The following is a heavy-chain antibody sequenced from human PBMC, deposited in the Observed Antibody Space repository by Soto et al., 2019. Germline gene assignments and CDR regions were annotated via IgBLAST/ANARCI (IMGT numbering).Heavy chain of an antibody. CDR1: GYSISSDYY. CDR2: ISHSGSA. CDR3: ESGLSGGFDY. J-gene: IGHJ4*02. D-gene: IGHD7-27*01. V-gene: IGHV4-38-2*01. Sequence: SETLSLTCAVSGYSISSDYYWGWIRQPPGKGLEWIGSISHSGSAYYNPSLKTRVTMSVDTSKNQFSLKLSSVTAADTALYYCESGLSGGFDYWGQGTLVTVSS.